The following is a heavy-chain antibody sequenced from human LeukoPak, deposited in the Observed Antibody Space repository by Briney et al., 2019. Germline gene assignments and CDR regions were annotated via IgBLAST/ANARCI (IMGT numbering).Heavy chain of an antibody. V-gene: IGHV3-74*01. CDR2: INSDGSST. J-gene: IGHJ4*02. CDR3: ARDHGDYYFDY. Sequence: PGGSLRLSCATSGFTFSSYWMHWVRHAPGKGLVWVSRINSDGSSTNYADSVKGRFTISRDNAKNTLYLQMNSLGVEDTAVYYCARDHGDYYFDYWGQGTLVTVSS. D-gene: IGHD4-17*01. CDR1: GFTFSSYW.